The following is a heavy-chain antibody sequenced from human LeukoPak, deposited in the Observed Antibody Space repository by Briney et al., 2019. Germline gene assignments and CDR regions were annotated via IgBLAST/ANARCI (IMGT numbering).Heavy chain of an antibody. Sequence: SETLSLTCTVSGGSISSYYWSWIRQPPGKRLEWIGYIYYSGSTNYNPSLNSRVSISIDTSKNQFSLRLSSVTAADTAVYYCARAGRRDGYKSYFDYWGQGTLVTVSS. CDR2: IYYSGST. CDR3: ARAGRRDGYKSYFDY. V-gene: IGHV4-59*01. D-gene: IGHD5-24*01. CDR1: GGSISSYY. J-gene: IGHJ4*02.